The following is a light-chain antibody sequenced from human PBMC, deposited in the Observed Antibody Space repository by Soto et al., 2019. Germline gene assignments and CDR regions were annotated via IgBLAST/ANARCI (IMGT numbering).Light chain of an antibody. CDR3: QLYGDSPLCT. J-gene: IGKJ2*02. CDR2: GAS. CDR1: QSVTSSF. V-gene: IGKV3-20*01. Sequence: DIVWTQSPGTLSLSPGERATLSCRASQSVTSSFLAWYQHKPGQAPRLLIYGASSRATGISDRFSGSGSGTDFTLTISRLEPEDFAVYYCQLYGDSPLCTFGQGTKLEIK.